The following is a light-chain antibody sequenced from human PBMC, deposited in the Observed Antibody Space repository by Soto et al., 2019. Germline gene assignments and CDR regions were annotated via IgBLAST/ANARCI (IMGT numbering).Light chain of an antibody. J-gene: IGLJ2*01. CDR2: DVS. V-gene: IGLV2-14*01. CDR3: SSYTSSSALDVL. CDR1: SSDVGGYNY. Sequence: QSVLTQPASVSGSPGQSITISCTGPSSDVGGYNYVSWYQQHPGKAPKLMIYDVSYRPSGVSNRFSGSKSGNTASLTISGLQAEDEADYFCSSYTSSSALDVLFGGGTKLTVL.